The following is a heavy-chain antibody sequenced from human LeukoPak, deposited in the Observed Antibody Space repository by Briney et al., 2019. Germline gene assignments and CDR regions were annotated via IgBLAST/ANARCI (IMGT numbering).Heavy chain of an antibody. D-gene: IGHD4-17*01. CDR2: ISYDGSNK. Sequence: GGSLRLSCAASGFTFSSYAMHWVRQAPGKGLEWVAVISYDGSNKYYADSVKGRFTISRDNSKNTLYLQMNSLRAGDTAVYYCAREGGSVTTIEPLAYFDYWGQGTLVTVSS. CDR3: AREGGSVTTIEPLAYFDY. V-gene: IGHV3-30-3*01. J-gene: IGHJ4*02. CDR1: GFTFSSYA.